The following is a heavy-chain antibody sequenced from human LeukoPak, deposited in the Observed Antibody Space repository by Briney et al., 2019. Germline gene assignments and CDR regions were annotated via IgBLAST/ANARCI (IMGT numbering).Heavy chain of an antibody. CDR3: ARGLTMVRGVWFDP. D-gene: IGHD3-10*01. V-gene: IGHV4-31*03. CDR2: IYYSGST. Sequence: SETLSLTCTVSGGSISSGGYYWNWIRRHPGKGLEWIGYIYYSGSTYYNPSLKSRVTISVDTSKNQFSLKLSSVTAADTAVYYCARGLTMVRGVWFDPWGQGTLVTVSS. J-gene: IGHJ5*02. CDR1: GGSISSGGYY.